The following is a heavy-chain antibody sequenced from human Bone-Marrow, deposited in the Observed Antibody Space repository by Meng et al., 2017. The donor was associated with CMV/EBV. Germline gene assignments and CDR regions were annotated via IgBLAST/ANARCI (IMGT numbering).Heavy chain of an antibody. CDR1: GGSVSSGSYY. D-gene: IGHD7-27*01. Sequence: SETLSLTCTVSGGSVSSGSYYWSWIRQPPGKGLEWIGYIYYSGSTNYNPSLKSRVTISVDTSKNQFSLKLSSVTAADTAIYYCARGNWGDYWGQGTLVTVSS. J-gene: IGHJ4*02. V-gene: IGHV4-61*01. CDR2: IYYSGST. CDR3: ARGNWGDY.